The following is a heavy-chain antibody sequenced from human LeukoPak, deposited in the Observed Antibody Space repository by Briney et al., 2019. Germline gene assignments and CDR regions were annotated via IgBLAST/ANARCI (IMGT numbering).Heavy chain of an antibody. Sequence: SETLSLTCTVSGGSISSYYWSWIRQPPGEGLEWIGYIYYSGSTNYNPSLKSRVTISVDTSKNQFSLKLSSVTAADTAVYYCASTSGSYFISSFDYWGQGTLVTVSS. J-gene: IGHJ4*02. D-gene: IGHD3-10*01. V-gene: IGHV4-59*01. CDR1: GGSISSYY. CDR2: IYYSGST. CDR3: ASTSGSYFISSFDY.